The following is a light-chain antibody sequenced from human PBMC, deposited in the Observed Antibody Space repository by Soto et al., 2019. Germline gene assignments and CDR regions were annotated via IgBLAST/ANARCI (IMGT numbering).Light chain of an antibody. CDR2: DVT. CDR1: SNNVRGYNY. J-gene: IGLJ2*01. Sequence: SALTQPRSVSGSPGQSVTISCTGASNNVRGYNYVSWYQHHPGKVPQLIIYDVTKRPSGVPDRFSGSKSGNTASLTISGLQVEDEADYYCCSYAGTYTWIFGGGTQLTVL. CDR3: CSYAGTYTWI. V-gene: IGLV2-11*01.